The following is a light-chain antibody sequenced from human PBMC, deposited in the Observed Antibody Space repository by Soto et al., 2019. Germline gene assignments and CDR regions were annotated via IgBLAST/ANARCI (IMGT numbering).Light chain of an antibody. CDR2: SNN. CDR3: AAWADSLNVVV. V-gene: IGLV1-44*01. J-gene: IGLJ2*01. Sequence: QSVLTQPPSASGTPGQRVTISCSGSSSNIGSNTVNWYQQLPATAPKLLIYSNNKRPSGVPDRFSGSKSGTSASLAISGLQSEDEADYYCAAWADSLNVVVFGGGTKLTVL. CDR1: SSNIGSNT.